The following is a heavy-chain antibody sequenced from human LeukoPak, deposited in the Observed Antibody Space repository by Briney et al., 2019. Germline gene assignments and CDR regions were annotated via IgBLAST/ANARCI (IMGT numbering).Heavy chain of an antibody. D-gene: IGHD2-21*01. Sequence: PSETMSLTCTVSGGSIRSGDYYWSWIRQPPGKGLEWIGYIYYAGSTYYNPSLQSRGTISIDTSKNQFSLRLSSVNAADTAVYYCARVVYSTPYIDYWGQGTLVTVSS. V-gene: IGHV4-30-4*01. CDR1: GGSIRSGDYY. J-gene: IGHJ4*02. CDR2: IYYAGST. CDR3: ARVVYSTPYIDY.